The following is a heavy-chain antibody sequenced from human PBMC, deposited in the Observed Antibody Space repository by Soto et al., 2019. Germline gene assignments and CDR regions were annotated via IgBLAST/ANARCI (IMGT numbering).Heavy chain of an antibody. V-gene: IGHV1-18*04. D-gene: IGHD2-15*01. CDR2: ISAYNGNT. CDR3: ARDSYGTYCSGGSCYPVGWFDP. CDR1: GYTFTSYG. J-gene: IGHJ5*02. Sequence: ASVKVSCKASGYTFTSYGISWGRQAPGQGREWMGWISAYNGNTNYAQKLQGRGTMTPDTSTSTAYMELRSLRSDDTAVYYCARDSYGTYCSGGSCYPVGWFDPWGQGTLVTVSS.